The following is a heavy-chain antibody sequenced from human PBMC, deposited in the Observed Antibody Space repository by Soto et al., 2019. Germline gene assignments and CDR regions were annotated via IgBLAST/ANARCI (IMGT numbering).Heavy chain of an antibody. Sequence: QLQLQESGSGLVKPSQTLSLTCAVSGGSISSGGYSWSWIRQPPGKGLEGIGYIYHSGSTYYNPSLKSRVTISVDRSKNQFSLKLSSVTAADTAVYYCARVDCSGGSCYPAYWGQGTLVTVSS. CDR2: IYHSGST. D-gene: IGHD2-15*01. CDR3: ARVDCSGGSCYPAY. CDR1: GGSISSGGYS. J-gene: IGHJ4*02. V-gene: IGHV4-30-2*01.